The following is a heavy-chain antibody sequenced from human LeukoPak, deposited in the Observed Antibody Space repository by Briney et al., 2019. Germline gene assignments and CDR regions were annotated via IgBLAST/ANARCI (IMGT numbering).Heavy chain of an antibody. J-gene: IGHJ4*02. CDR3: ASYVDTAMGEAFDY. CDR1: GGTFSSYA. V-gene: IGHV1-69*04. D-gene: IGHD5-18*01. CDR2: IIPILGIA. Sequence: ASVKVSSKASGGTFSSYAISWVRQAPGQGLEWMGRIIPILGIANYAQKFQGRVTITADKSTSTAYMELSSLRSEDTAVYYCASYVDTAMGEAFDYWGQGTLVTVSS.